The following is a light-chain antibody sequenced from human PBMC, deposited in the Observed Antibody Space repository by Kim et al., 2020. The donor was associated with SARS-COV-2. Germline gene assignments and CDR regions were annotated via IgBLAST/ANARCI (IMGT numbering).Light chain of an antibody. CDR1: KLGDKY. Sequence: SVAPGQTVSITCSGDKLGDKYVSWYQQKAGQSPLLVIYQDTKRPSGIPERFSGSNSGNTATLTISGTQAMDEADYYCQAWDRGTAVFGGGTQLTVL. J-gene: IGLJ7*01. CDR2: QDT. V-gene: IGLV3-1*01. CDR3: QAWDRGTAV.